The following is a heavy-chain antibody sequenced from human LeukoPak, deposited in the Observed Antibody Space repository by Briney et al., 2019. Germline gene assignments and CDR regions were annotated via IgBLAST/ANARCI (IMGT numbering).Heavy chain of an antibody. CDR1: GFTFSSYA. D-gene: IGHD6-13*01. J-gene: IGHJ4*02. CDR2: ISSGGSNK. V-gene: IGHV3-30*04. Sequence: GGSLRLSCVVSGFTFSSYARHWVRQAPGKGLEWVVAISSGGSNKYYADSVKGRFTISRDNSKNTLYVQMDSLTTEDTALYYCARVSGSAAAARGYFDLWGQGALVTVSS. CDR3: ARVSGSAAAARGYFDL.